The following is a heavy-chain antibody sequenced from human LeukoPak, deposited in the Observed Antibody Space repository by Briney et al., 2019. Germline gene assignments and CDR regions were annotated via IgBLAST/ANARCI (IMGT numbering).Heavy chain of an antibody. J-gene: IGHJ4*02. Sequence: SETLSLTCAVYGGSFSGYYWSWLRQPPGKGLEWIGEINHSGSTNYNPSLKSRVTISVDTSKNQFSLKLSSVIAADTAVYYCARWLQAEYYFDYWGQGTLVTVSS. CDR2: INHSGST. V-gene: IGHV4-34*01. D-gene: IGHD5-24*01. CDR3: ARWLQAEYYFDY. CDR1: GGSFSGYY.